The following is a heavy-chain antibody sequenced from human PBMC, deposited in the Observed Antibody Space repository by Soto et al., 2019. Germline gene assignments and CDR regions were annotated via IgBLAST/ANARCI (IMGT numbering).Heavy chain of an antibody. Sequence: EVQLVESGGGLVQPGGSLRLSCGASEFAFSNYWMTWVRQAPGKGLEWVANIKEDGSETYYVDSVKGRFTISRDNAKNPLFLQMNSLRAEDTAVYYCARGRSYRNYDDYWGQGTLVTVSS. J-gene: IGHJ4*02. CDR2: IKEDGSET. CDR1: EFAFSNYW. V-gene: IGHV3-7*03. CDR3: ARGRSYRNYDDY.